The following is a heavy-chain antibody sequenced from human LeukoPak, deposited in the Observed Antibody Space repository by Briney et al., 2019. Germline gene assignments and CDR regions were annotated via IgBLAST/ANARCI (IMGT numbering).Heavy chain of an antibody. Sequence: GGSLRLSCAASGFTFSSYSMNWVRQAPGKGLEWVSYISSSSSTIYYADSVKGRFTISSDNAKNSLYLQINSLSDDDAPVYYCAKVEWELLEVDAFDIWGQGTIVTVSS. D-gene: IGHD1-26*01. CDR1: GFTFSSYS. CDR2: ISSSSSTI. V-gene: IGHV3-48*02. CDR3: AKVEWELLEVDAFDI. J-gene: IGHJ3*02.